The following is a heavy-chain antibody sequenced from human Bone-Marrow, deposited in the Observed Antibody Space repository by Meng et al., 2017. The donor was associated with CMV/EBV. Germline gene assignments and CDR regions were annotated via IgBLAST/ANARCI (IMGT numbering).Heavy chain of an antibody. V-gene: IGHV3-30*04. CDR3: ARARNSRVRGNDFDY. D-gene: IGHD3-10*01. Sequence: GESLKISCAASGFTFSSYAMHWVRQAPGKGLEWVAVISYDGSNKYYADSVRGRFTISRDNSKNTLYLQMNSLRAEETAVYYCARARNSRVRGNDFDYWGQGTLVTVSS. CDR1: GFTFSSYA. CDR2: ISYDGSNK. J-gene: IGHJ4*02.